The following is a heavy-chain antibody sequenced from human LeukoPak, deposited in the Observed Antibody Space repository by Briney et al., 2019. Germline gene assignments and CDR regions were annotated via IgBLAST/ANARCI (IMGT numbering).Heavy chain of an antibody. CDR1: RGSISSYY. CDR2: IDNSGNT. V-gene: IGHV4-59*01. CDR3: ARGRITIFGVVIPHFDN. D-gene: IGHD3-3*01. Sequence: NPSETLSLTCTVSRGSISSYYWSWIRQPSGKGLEWIGYIDNSGNTNSNPSLKSRVTMSVDTSKNQFSLKLSSVIAADTAVYYCARGRITIFGVVIPHFDNWGQGTLVTVSS. J-gene: IGHJ4*02.